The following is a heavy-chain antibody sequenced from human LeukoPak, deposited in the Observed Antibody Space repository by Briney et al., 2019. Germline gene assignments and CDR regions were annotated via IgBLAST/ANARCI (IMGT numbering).Heavy chain of an antibody. Sequence: SQTLSLTCTVSGGSISSGGYYWSWIRQHPGKGLEWIGYIYYSGSTYYNPSLKSRVTISVDTSKNQFSLKLSSVTAADTAVYSCARAQKVGIFGVAYAYMDVWGKGTTVTVSS. CDR3: ARAQKVGIFGVAYAYMDV. D-gene: IGHD3-3*01. CDR1: GGSISSGGYY. V-gene: IGHV4-31*03. CDR2: IYYSGST. J-gene: IGHJ6*03.